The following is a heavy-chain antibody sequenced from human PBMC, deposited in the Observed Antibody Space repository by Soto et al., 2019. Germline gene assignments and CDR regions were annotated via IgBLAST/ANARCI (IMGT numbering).Heavy chain of an antibody. J-gene: IGHJ6*01. Sequence: EVQLVESGGGLVQPGGSLRLSCAAFGFTVSNDYMTWVRQAPGKGLEWVSLIYSGGNTYYAESVKGRFTISRDNSKNTLYLQMNSLRTEDTAVYYCARAYSPRRVWGQGTMVTVSS. CDR1: GFTVSNDY. CDR2: IYSGGNT. CDR3: ARAYSPRRV. D-gene: IGHD2-21*01. V-gene: IGHV3-66*01.